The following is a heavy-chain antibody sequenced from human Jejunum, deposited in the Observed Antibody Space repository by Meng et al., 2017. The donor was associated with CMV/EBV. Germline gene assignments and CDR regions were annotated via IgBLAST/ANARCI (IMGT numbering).Heavy chain of an antibody. D-gene: IGHD3-10*01. V-gene: IGHV4-61*01. CDR2: IYYSGST. J-gene: IGHJ5*02. Sequence: SAGSFSSGSYHWSWIRQPPGKGLEWLGYIYYSGSTDYNPSLKSRVTISVDTSKNQFSLNLSSVTAADTAVYYCARGFGSGRNNWFDPWGQGTLVTVSS. CDR1: AGSFSSGSYH. CDR3: ARGFGSGRNNWFDP.